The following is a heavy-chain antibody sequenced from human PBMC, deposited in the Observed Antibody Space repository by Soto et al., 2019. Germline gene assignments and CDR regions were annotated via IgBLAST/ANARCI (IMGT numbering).Heavy chain of an antibody. Sequence: EVQLVESGGGLVQPGGSLRLSCAASGFTFNNYWIHWVRQAPGKGLMWVSRINGDGTTTNYADSVKGRFAISRDNAKNTVYLQMNSLRAEDKALYYCARGVRGHYGKDVWGQGTTVTVSS. CDR1: GFTFNNYW. V-gene: IGHV3-74*01. CDR2: INGDGTTT. J-gene: IGHJ6*02. D-gene: IGHD3-10*01. CDR3: ARGVRGHYGKDV.